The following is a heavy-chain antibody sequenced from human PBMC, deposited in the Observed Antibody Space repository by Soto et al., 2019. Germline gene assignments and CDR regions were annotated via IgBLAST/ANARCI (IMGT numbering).Heavy chain of an antibody. CDR2: INSDGSSI. CDR3: ARETGYSSGWRQDY. J-gene: IGHJ4*02. D-gene: IGHD6-19*01. CDR1: GFTFSSYW. Sequence: PGGSLRLSCAASGFTFSSYWMHWVRQAPGRGLVWVSRINSDGSSISYADSVKGLFTISRDNAKNTLYLQMNSLRVEDTAVYYYARETGYSSGWRQDYWGQGTLVTVSS. V-gene: IGHV3-74*01.